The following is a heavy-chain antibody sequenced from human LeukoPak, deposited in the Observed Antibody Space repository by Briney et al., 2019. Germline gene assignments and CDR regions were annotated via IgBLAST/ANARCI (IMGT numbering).Heavy chain of an antibody. J-gene: IGHJ4*02. Sequence: PGGSLRLSCAASGFTFSSYAMSWVRQAPGKGLVWVSRINSDGSSTSYADSVKGRFTISRDNAKNTLYLQMNSLRAEDTAVYYCASGPGVLDYWGQGTLVTVSS. CDR1: GFTFSSYA. D-gene: IGHD3-10*01. CDR2: INSDGSST. V-gene: IGHV3-74*01. CDR3: ASGPGVLDY.